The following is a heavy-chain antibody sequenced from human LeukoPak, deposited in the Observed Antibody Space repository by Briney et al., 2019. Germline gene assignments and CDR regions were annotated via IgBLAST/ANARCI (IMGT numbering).Heavy chain of an antibody. CDR2: ISDSGGST. V-gene: IGHV3-23*01. D-gene: IGHD2-15*01. Sequence: HSGGSLRLSCAASGFTFNNYAMSWVRQAPGEGLEWFSAISDSGGSTYYADSVQGRFTISRDNSKNTLSLQMSSLRAEDTAVYYCAKGSRGSRPYYFDYWGQGTLVTVSS. CDR1: GFTFNNYA. J-gene: IGHJ4*02. CDR3: AKGSRGSRPYYFDY.